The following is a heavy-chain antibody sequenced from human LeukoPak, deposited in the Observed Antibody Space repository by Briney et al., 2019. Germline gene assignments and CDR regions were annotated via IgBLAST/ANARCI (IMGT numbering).Heavy chain of an antibody. J-gene: IGHJ6*04. V-gene: IGHV3-11*06. CDR3: ARGVSTYYYYYGMDV. CDR1: GFTFSDYY. D-gene: IGHD2-8*01. CDR2: ISSSSSYT. Sequence: GGSLRLSCAASGFTFSDYYMSWIRQAPGKGLEWVSYISSSSSYTNYGDSVKGRFTISRDNAKNSLYMQMNSLRAEDTAVYYCARGVSTYYYYYGMDVWGKGTTVTVSS.